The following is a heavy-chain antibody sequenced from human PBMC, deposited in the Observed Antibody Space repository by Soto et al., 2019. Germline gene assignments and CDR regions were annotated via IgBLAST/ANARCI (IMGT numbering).Heavy chain of an antibody. V-gene: IGHV3-30-3*01. CDR1: GFTFSSYA. J-gene: IGHJ6*02. CDR2: ISYAGSNK. CDR3: ASTMDV. Sequence: QVQLVESGGGVVQPGRSLRLSCAASGFTFSSYAMHWVRQAPGKGLEWVAVISYAGSNKYYADSVKGRCTISRDNSKNTLYLQMNSLRAEDTAVYYCASTMDVWGQGTTVNVSS.